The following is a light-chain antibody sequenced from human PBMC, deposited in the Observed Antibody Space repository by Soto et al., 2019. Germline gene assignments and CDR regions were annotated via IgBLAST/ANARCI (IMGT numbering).Light chain of an antibody. J-gene: IGLJ1*01. CDR2: EVN. V-gene: IGLV2-8*01. CDR1: SSDVGGYTY. CDR3: IAYTSGSSHDV. Sequence: QSALTQPPSASGSPGPSVAISCTGTSSDVGGYTYVSWYHQPPGKAPKLMIYEVNKRPSGVPVRFSGSKSGSTASLSVSGRQAEDEADYYCIAYTSGSSHDVFGTGTKVTVL.